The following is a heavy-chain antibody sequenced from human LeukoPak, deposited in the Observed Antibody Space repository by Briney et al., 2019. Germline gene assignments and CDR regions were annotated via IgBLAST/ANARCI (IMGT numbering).Heavy chain of an antibody. J-gene: IGHJ4*02. CDR2: ISSSSSYI. V-gene: IGHV3-21*01. D-gene: IGHD2-21*02. CDR3: ARDLPSYCGGDCYSAVASFDY. Sequence: GGSLRLSCAASGFTFSSYSMNWVRQAPGKGLEWVSSISSSSSYIYYADSVKGRFTISRDNAKNSLYLQMNSLRAEDTAVYYCARDLPSYCGGDCYSAVASFDYWGQGTLVTVSS. CDR1: GFTFSSYS.